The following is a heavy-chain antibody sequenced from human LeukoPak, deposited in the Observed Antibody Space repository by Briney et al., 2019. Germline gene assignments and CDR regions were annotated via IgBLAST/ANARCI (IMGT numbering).Heavy chain of an antibody. J-gene: IGHJ6*03. CDR2: IYHSGST. Sequence: SETLSLTCTVSGYSISSGYYWGWIRQPPGKGLEWIGSIYHSGSTYYNPSLKSRVTISVDTSKNQFSLKLSSVTAADTAVYYCARWENNYYYYMDVWGKGTTVTVSS. CDR1: GYSISSGYY. D-gene: IGHD1-26*01. CDR3: ARWENNYYYYMDV. V-gene: IGHV4-38-2*02.